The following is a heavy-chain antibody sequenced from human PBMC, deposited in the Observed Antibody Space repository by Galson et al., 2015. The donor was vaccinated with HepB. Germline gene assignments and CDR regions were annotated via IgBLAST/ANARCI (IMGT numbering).Heavy chain of an antibody. CDR2: IIPILGIA. CDR3: AREPPYCSSTSCYDENYYYYGMDV. J-gene: IGHJ6*02. CDR1: GGTFSSYT. D-gene: IGHD2-2*01. Sequence: SVKVSCKASGGTFSSYTISWVRQAPGQGLEWMGRIIPILGIAHYAQKFQGRVTIPADKSTSAAYMELSSLRSEDTAVYYCAREPPYCSSTSCYDENYYYYGMDVWGQGTTVTVSS. V-gene: IGHV1-69*04.